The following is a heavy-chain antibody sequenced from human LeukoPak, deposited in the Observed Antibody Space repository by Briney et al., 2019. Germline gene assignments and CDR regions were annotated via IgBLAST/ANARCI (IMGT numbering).Heavy chain of an antibody. CDR1: GFTFSSYA. Sequence: GGSLRLPCAASGFTFSSYAMHWVRQAPGKGLEWVAVISYDGSNKYYADSVKGRFTISRDNSKNTLYLQMNSLRAEDTAVYYCARGKEMATTPPDYWGQGTLVTVSS. CDR2: ISYDGSNK. J-gene: IGHJ4*02. CDR3: ARGKEMATTPPDY. V-gene: IGHV3-30-3*01. D-gene: IGHD5-24*01.